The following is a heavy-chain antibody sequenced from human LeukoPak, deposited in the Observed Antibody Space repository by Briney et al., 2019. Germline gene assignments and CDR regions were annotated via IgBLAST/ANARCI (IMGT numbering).Heavy chain of an antibody. D-gene: IGHD5/OR15-5a*01. CDR1: GGTFSSYA. J-gene: IGHJ6*03. V-gene: IGHV1-69*13. CDR3: ARGFYVSLHYYYYYMDV. Sequence: ASVKVSCKASGGTFSSYAISWVRQAPGQGLEWMGGITPIFGTANYVQKFQGRVTITADESTSTAYMELSSLRSDDTAVYYCARGFYVSLHYYYYYMDVWGKGTTVTVSS. CDR2: ITPIFGTA.